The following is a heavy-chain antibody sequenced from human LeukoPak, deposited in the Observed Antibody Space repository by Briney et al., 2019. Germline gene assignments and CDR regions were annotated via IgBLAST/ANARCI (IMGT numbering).Heavy chain of an antibody. CDR1: GYTFTSYG. CDR2: ISAYNGNT. Sequence: ASVKVSCKASGYTFTSYGISWVRQAPGQGLEWMGWISAYNGNTNYAHNLQGRVTITTDTSRSTAYMERRSLRSENRASLYFARDDYGDYVRDYWGQGTLVTVSS. D-gene: IGHD4-17*01. CDR3: ARDDYGDYVRDY. J-gene: IGHJ4*02. V-gene: IGHV1-18*01.